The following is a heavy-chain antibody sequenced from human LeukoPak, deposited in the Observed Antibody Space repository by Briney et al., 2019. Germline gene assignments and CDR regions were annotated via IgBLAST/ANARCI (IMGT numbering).Heavy chain of an antibody. Sequence: GESLKISCKGTGYSFTSYRIGWVRQMPGKGLEWMGIIYPGDSDTRYSPSFQGQVTISADKSISTAYLQWSSLKASDTAMYYCATRAGYSGYDFHYWGQGTLVTVSS. CDR2: IYPGDSDT. V-gene: IGHV5-51*01. CDR1: GYSFTSYR. J-gene: IGHJ4*02. D-gene: IGHD5-12*01. CDR3: ATRAGYSGYDFHY.